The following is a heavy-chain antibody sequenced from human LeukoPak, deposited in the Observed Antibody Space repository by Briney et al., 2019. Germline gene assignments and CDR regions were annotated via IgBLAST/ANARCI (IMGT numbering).Heavy chain of an antibody. Sequence: AASVKVSCKASGGTFSSYAISWVRQAPGQGLEWMGGIIPIFGTANYAQKFQGRVTITADKSTSTAYMELSSLRSEDTAVYYCARAGPYCSSTGCYAEIDYWGQGTLVTVSS. CDR2: IIPIFGTA. CDR3: ARAGPYCSSTGCYAEIDY. V-gene: IGHV1-69*06. D-gene: IGHD2-2*01. CDR1: GGTFSSYA. J-gene: IGHJ4*02.